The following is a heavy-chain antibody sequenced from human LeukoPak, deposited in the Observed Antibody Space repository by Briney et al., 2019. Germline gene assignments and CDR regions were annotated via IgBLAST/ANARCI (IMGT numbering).Heavy chain of an antibody. D-gene: IGHD3-10*01. J-gene: IGHJ4*02. CDR1: GFTFSSYE. V-gene: IGHV3-21*01. Sequence: GGSLRLSCAASGFTFSSYEMNWVRQAPGKGLEWVSSISSSSTYIYYADSVMGRFAISRDDAKNSLYLQMNSLRGEDTAVYYCARDGGSGSFYPIDYWGQGTLVTVSS. CDR2: ISSSSTYI. CDR3: ARDGGSGSFYPIDY.